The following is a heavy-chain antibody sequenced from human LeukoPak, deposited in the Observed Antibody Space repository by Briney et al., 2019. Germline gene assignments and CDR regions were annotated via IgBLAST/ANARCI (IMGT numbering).Heavy chain of an antibody. CDR2: IGADGVTA. D-gene: IGHD3-16*01. CDR3: AREGGRSGQWYYDL. CDR1: GFTFTSDS. Sequence: GGSLRLSCAASGFTFTSDSIHWVRQVPTKGPEYVSVIGADGVTAFYADSVKGRFTISRDNSKKTVDLEMGSLTAEDTAVYYCAREGGRSGQWYYDLWGRGTLVTVSS. J-gene: IGHJ2*01. V-gene: IGHV3-64*02.